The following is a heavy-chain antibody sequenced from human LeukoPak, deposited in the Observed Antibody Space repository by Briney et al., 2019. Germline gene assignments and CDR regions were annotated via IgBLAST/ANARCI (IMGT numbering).Heavy chain of an antibody. Sequence: PGGSLRLSCAASGFTFSSYAMSWVRQAPGKGLEWVSAISGSGGSTYYADSVKGRFTISRDNSKNTLYLQMNSLRAEDTAVYYCAKDLMGIAVAGTSDYGMDVWGQGTTVTVSS. D-gene: IGHD6-19*01. J-gene: IGHJ6*02. CDR2: ISGSGGST. V-gene: IGHV3-23*01. CDR1: GFTFSSYA. CDR3: AKDLMGIAVAGTSDYGMDV.